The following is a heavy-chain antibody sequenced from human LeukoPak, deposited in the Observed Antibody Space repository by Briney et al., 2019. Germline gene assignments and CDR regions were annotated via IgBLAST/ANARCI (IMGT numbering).Heavy chain of an antibody. CDR3: ARVGVFSSSWLLY. CDR2: ISGSSGGT. D-gene: IGHD6-13*01. J-gene: IGHJ4*02. Sequence: GGSLRLSCAASGFTFSSYAMSWVRQAPGKGLEWVSAISGSSGGTSYAASVKGRFTISRDNAKNSLYLNMNSLRAEDTAVYYCARVGVFSSSWLLYWGQGTLVTVSS. CDR1: GFTFSSYA. V-gene: IGHV3-23*01.